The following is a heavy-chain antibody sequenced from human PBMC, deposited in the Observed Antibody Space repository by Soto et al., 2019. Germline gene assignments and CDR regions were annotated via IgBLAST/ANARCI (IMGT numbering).Heavy chain of an antibody. V-gene: IGHV3-33*01. CDR1: GFTFSSYG. D-gene: IGHD3-22*01. CDR3: ASEDFSSGYPAPFDY. Sequence: PVGSLRLSCAASGFTFSSYGMHWVRQAPGKGLEWVAVIWYDGSNKYYADSVKGRFTISRDNSKNTLYLQMNSLRAEDTAVYYCASEDFSSGYPAPFDYWGQGTLVTVSS. J-gene: IGHJ4*02. CDR2: IWYDGSNK.